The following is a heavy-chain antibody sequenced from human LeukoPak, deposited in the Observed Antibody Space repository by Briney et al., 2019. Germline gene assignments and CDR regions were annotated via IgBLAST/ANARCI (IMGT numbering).Heavy chain of an antibody. CDR2: IGGSGGST. CDR1: GFTFSSYA. CDR3: AKTSDYYGSGSYYYYFDY. D-gene: IGHD3-10*01. V-gene: IGHV3-23*01. J-gene: IGHJ4*02. Sequence: GGSLRLSCAASGFTFSSYAMSWVRQAPGKGLEWVSAIGGSGGSTYYADSVKGRFTISRDNSKNTLYLQMNSLRAEDTAVYYCAKTSDYYGSGSYYYYFDYWGQETLVTVSS.